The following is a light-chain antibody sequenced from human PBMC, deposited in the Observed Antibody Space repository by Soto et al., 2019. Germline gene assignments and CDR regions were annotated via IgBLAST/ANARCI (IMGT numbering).Light chain of an antibody. CDR2: GAS. CDR1: QIVSASH. V-gene: IGKV3-20*01. J-gene: IGKJ4*01. Sequence: VVLTQSPGTLSLSPGERATLSCRASQIVSASHLAWYQQKPGQAPRLLLYGASTRATDIPDRFSGSGSGTDFTLTIMRVEPEDFAVFYCQHYGIPPLTFGGGTKVEIK. CDR3: QHYGIPPLT.